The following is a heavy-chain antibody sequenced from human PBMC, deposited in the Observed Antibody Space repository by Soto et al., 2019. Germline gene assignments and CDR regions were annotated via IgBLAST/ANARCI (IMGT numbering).Heavy chain of an antibody. CDR2: VYYDGSV. Sequence: SDTLSLTSDVSGVSLSSGNWWSWVRQFPEKGLEWIGEVYYDGSVNYYPSFERRVTISVDRSKNQSSLRLSSVTAADTAKYYCPSLVYDSPLNYLYFDDWGAGILVTVCS. V-gene: IGHV4-4*02. D-gene: IGHD3-22*01. CDR1: GVSLSSGNW. CDR3: PSLVYDSPLNYLYFDD. J-gene: IGHJ4*02.